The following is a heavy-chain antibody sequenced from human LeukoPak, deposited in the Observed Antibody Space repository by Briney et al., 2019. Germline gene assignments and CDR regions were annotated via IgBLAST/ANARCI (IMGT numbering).Heavy chain of an antibody. CDR3: ARQFDWESP. D-gene: IGHD3-9*01. Sequence: SVKVSCKAFGGNFNSYTVNWVRQAPGQGLEWMGGILPLFNAADYAQKFRGRVTISADESTSTAYMEVSSLTSEDTAVYYCARQFDWESPWGQGTLVTVSS. V-gene: IGHV1-69*13. CDR2: ILPLFNAA. CDR1: GGNFNSYT. J-gene: IGHJ5*02.